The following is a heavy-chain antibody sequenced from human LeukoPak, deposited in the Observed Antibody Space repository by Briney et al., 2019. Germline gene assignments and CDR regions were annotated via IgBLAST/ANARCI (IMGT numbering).Heavy chain of an antibody. Sequence: GASVKVSCKASGGTFSSCSISWVRQAPGQGLEWMGRINPYLGIANYAQRFQDRVTITADRSTSTAYMELSSLTSEDTAVYYCASGTTMVPTDYWGQGTPVTVSS. CDR1: GGTFSSCS. CDR2: INPYLGIA. D-gene: IGHD5-18*01. V-gene: IGHV1-69*02. CDR3: ASGTTMVPTDY. J-gene: IGHJ4*02.